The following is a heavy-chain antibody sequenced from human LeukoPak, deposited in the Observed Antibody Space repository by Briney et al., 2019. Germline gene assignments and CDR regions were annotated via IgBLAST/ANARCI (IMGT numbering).Heavy chain of an antibody. V-gene: IGHV3-23*01. D-gene: IGHD3-22*01. CDR3: AKFRYHSNDNNYLDFNY. J-gene: IGHJ4*02. CDR1: GFTFSSYA. CDR2: ISGTGGST. Sequence: GGSLRLSCAASGFTFSSYAMSWVRQAPGKGLEWVSGISGTGGSTYYADSVKGRFTISRDNSKNTLDLQMNSLKVGDTAVYYCAKFRYHSNDNNYLDFNYWGQGTLVTVSS.